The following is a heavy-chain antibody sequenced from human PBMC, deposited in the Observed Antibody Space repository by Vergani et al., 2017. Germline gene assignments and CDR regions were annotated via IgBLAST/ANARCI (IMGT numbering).Heavy chain of an antibody. Sequence: EVQLVESGGGLVQPGRSLRLSCAASGFTFDDYAMHWVRQAPGKGLEWVSGISWNSGSTGYADSVKGRFTISRDNAKNSLYLQMNSLRAEDTALYYCAKDTGSGQDTLVDAFDIWGQGTMVTVSS. J-gene: IGHJ3*02. D-gene: IGHD2-15*01. CDR3: AKDTGSGQDTLVDAFDI. CDR2: ISWNSGST. CDR1: GFTFDDYA. V-gene: IGHV3-9*01.